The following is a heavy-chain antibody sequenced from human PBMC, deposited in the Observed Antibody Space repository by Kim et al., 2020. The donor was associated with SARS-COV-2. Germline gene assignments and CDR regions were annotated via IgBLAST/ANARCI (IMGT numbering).Heavy chain of an antibody. CDR3: AKDIGEYYGSGVDY. D-gene: IGHD3-10*01. V-gene: IGHV3-43*01. J-gene: IGHJ4*02. Sequence: ATSVNGRFTISRANSKNSLYLQMNSLRTEDTALYYCAKDIGEYYGSGVDYWGQGTLVTVSS.